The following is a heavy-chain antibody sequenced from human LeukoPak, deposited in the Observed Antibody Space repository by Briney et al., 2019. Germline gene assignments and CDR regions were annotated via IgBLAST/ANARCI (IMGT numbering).Heavy chain of an antibody. CDR2: IYTSGST. J-gene: IGHJ4*02. CDR1: GGSISSGSYY. Sequence: PSETLSLTCTVSGGSISSGSYYWSWIRQPAGKGLEWIGRIYTSGSTNYNPSLKSRVTISVDTSKNQFSLKLSSVTAADTAVYYCARVTPFRGFDYWGQGTLVSVSS. V-gene: IGHV4-61*02. D-gene: IGHD1-14*01. CDR3: ARVTPFRGFDY.